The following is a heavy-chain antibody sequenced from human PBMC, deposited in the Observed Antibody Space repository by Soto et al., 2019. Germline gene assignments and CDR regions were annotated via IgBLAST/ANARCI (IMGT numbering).Heavy chain of an antibody. CDR3: STASGTYYDSSGYWTDAFDI. J-gene: IGHJ3*02. CDR2: IYPGDSDT. Sequence: GESLKISCKGSGYSFTSYWIGWVRQMPGKGLEWMGIIYPGDSDTRYSPSFQGQVTISADKSISTAYLQWSSLKASDTAMYYCSTASGTYYDSSGYWTDAFDIWGQGTMVTVSS. D-gene: IGHD3-22*01. V-gene: IGHV5-51*01. CDR1: GYSFTSYW.